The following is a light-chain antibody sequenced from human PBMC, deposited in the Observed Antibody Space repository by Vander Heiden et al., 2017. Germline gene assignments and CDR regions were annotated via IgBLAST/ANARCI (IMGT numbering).Light chain of an antibody. CDR1: SSNIGSNT. V-gene: IGLV1-44*01. Sequence: QSVLTQPPSASGTPGQRVTISCSGSSSNIGSNTVNWYQQLPGTAPKLRSYSNNQRPSGVPDRFSGSKSGTSASPAISGLQSEDEADYYCAASDDSLNQWVFGGGTKLTVL. J-gene: IGLJ3*02. CDR2: SNN. CDR3: AASDDSLNQWV.